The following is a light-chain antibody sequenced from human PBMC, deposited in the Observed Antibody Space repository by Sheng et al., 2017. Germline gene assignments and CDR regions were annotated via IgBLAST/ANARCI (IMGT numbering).Light chain of an antibody. CDR3: QQYSDYPYT. CDR1: QSISSW. J-gene: IGKJ2*01. CDR2: KAS. V-gene: IGKV1-5*03. Sequence: DIQMTQSPSTLSASVGDRVTITCRASQSISSWLAWYQQKPGKAPKLLMYKASRLEGGVPSRFSGSGSETEFTLTISTLQPDDFATYYCQQYSDYPYTFGQGTKLEIK.